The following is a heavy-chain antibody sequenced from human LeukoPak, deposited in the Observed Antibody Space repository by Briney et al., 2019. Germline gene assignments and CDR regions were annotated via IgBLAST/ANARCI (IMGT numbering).Heavy chain of an antibody. CDR3: ARLGIYGDYRGFYFDY. CDR1: GFTFSSYS. CDR2: ISSSSSTI. V-gene: IGHV3-48*01. J-gene: IGHJ4*02. Sequence: PGGSLRLSCAASGFTFSSYSMNWVRQAPGKGLEWVSYISSSSSTIYYADSVKGRFTISRDNAKNSLYLRMNSLRAEDTAVYYCARLGIYGDYRGFYFDYWGQGTLVTVSS. D-gene: IGHD4-17*01.